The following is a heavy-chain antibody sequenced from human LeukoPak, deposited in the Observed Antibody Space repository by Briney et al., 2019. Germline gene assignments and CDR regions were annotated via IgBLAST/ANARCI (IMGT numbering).Heavy chain of an antibody. CDR2: INSGGRTK. CDR3: ARDRPWSDSHYVFDY. Sequence: GGSLRLSCEASGFSFNNHEMNWVRQAPGKGLEWLSYINSGGRTKYYADSVKGRFTISRDNAKNSLYLEMNSLRAEDTAVYYCARDRPWSDSHYVFDYWGQGDLVIVSS. CDR1: GFSFNNHE. D-gene: IGHD3-16*01. V-gene: IGHV3-48*03. J-gene: IGHJ4*02.